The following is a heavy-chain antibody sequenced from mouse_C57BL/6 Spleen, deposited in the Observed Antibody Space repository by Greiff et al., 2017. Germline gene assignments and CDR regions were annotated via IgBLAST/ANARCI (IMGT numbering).Heavy chain of an antibody. CDR3: ARDYYGYRSYFDY. J-gene: IGHJ2*01. Sequence: EVKLMESGGGLVKPAGSLKLSCAASGFTFSSYAMSWVRQTPEKRLEWVATISDGGSYTYYPDNVKGRFTISRDNAKNNLYLQMSHLKSEDTAMYYCARDYYGYRSYFDYWGQGTTLTVSS. CDR2: ISDGGSYT. CDR1: GFTFSSYA. D-gene: IGHD2-2*01. V-gene: IGHV5-4*01.